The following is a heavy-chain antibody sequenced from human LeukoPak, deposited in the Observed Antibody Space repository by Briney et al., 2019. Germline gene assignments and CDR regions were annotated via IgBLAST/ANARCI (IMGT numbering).Heavy chain of an antibody. J-gene: IGHJ4*02. Sequence: ASETLSLTCAVYGGSFSGYYWSWSRQPAGKGLEWIGEINHSGSTNYNPSLKSRVTISVDTSKHQFSLKLSSVTAADTAVYYCARGVRGSYRYWGQGTLVTVSS. CDR1: GGSFSGYY. V-gene: IGHV4-34*01. CDR2: INHSGST. D-gene: IGHD1-26*01. CDR3: ARGVRGSYRY.